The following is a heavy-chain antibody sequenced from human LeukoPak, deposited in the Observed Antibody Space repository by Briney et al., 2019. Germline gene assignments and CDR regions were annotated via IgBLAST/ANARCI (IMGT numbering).Heavy chain of an antibody. V-gene: IGHV3-73*01. CDR2: IRSKANSYAT. D-gene: IGHD3-10*01. J-gene: IGHJ4*02. CDR1: GFTFSGSA. Sequence: PGGSLRLSCAASGFTFSGSAMHWVRQASGKGLEWVGRIRSKANSYATAYAASVKGRFTISRDDSKNTAYLQMNRLKTEDTAVYYCTTSPYYGSGRPFDYWGQGTLVTVSS. CDR3: TTSPYYGSGRPFDY.